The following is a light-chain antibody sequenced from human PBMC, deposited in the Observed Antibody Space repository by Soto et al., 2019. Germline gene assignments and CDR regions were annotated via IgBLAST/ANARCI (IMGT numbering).Light chain of an antibody. Sequence: EIVLTQSPATLSLSPGERATLSCRASQSVTSYLVWYQQKPGQAPRLLIYDASNRATGIPARFTGSGSGTDFTLTISSLEPEDFSVYYCQHRYNSPFPFGQGPRLEIK. V-gene: IGKV3-11*01. CDR3: QHRYNSPFP. CDR1: QSVTSY. J-gene: IGKJ5*01. CDR2: DAS.